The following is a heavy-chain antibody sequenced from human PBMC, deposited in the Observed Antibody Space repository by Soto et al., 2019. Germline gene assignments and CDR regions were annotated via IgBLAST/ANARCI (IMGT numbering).Heavy chain of an antibody. CDR2: IYPGDSDT. Sequence: GESLKISCKGAGYSFTSYWIGGVVKVPGKGLEWMGIIYPGDSDTRYSPSFQGHVTISADKSISTAYLQWSSLKASDTAKYYCARLEGSSTSWGGYYYYGMDVWGQGTTVTVSS. V-gene: IGHV5-51*01. CDR1: GYSFTSYW. J-gene: IGHJ6*02. D-gene: IGHD2-2*01. CDR3: ARLEGSSTSWGGYYYYGMDV.